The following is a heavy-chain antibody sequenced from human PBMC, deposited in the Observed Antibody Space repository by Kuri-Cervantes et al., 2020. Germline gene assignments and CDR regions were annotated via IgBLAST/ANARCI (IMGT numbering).Heavy chain of an antibody. J-gene: IGHJ6*03. D-gene: IGHD2-21*01. CDR1: GFIFSSYD. CDR3: ARVVNRWGTGYYMDV. V-gene: IGHV3-13*01. CDR2: IGTAGDT. Sequence: GGSLRLSCAASGFIFSSYDMHWVRQATGKGLEWVSAIGTAGDTYYPGSVKGRFTISRENAKNSLYLQMNSLRAGDTAVYYCARVVNRWGTGYYMDVWGKGTTVTVSS.